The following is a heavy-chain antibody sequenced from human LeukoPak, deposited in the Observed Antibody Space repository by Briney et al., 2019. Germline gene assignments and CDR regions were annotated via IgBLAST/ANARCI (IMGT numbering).Heavy chain of an antibody. J-gene: IGHJ4*02. CDR2: ISYDGSNK. CDR1: GFTFSSYA. V-gene: IGHV3-30*04. D-gene: IGHD6-13*01. Sequence: GRSLRLSCAASGFTFSSYAMHWVRQAPGKGLEWVAVISYDGSNKYYADSVKGQFTISRDNSKNTLYLQMNSLRAEDTAVYYCARDSRSSWYGEDFDYWGQGTLVTVSS. CDR3: ARDSRSSWYGEDFDY.